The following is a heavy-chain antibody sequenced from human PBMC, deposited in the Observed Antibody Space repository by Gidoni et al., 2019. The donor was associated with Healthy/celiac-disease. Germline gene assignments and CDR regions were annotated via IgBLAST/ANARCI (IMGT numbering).Heavy chain of an antibody. Sequence: QVQLVESGGGVVQPGRSLRLSCAASGFTFSSYGMHWVRQAPGKGLEWVAVIWYDGSNKYYADSVKGRFTISRDNSKNTLYLQMNSLRAEDTAVYYCARDTHYDFWSGPTMDVWGQGTTVTVSS. V-gene: IGHV3-33*01. CDR1: GFTFSSYG. D-gene: IGHD3-3*01. CDR3: ARDTHYDFWSGPTMDV. J-gene: IGHJ6*02. CDR2: IWYDGSNK.